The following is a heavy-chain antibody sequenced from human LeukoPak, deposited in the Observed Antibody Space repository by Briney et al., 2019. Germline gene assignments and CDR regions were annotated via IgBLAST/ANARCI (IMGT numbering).Heavy chain of an antibody. CDR2: ISAYNGNT. Sequence: GASVTVSCKASGYTFTSYGISWVRQAPGQGLEWMGWISAYNGNTNYAQKLQGRVTMTTDTSTSTAYMELRSLRSDDTAVYYCASGSGVVVVAATIGYYYYYGMDVWGQGTTVTVSS. CDR3: ASGSGVVVVAATIGYYYYYGMDV. D-gene: IGHD2-15*01. CDR1: GYTFTSYG. V-gene: IGHV1-18*01. J-gene: IGHJ6*02.